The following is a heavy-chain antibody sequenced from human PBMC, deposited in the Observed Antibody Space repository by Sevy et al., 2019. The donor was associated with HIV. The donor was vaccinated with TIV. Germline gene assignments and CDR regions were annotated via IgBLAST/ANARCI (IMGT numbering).Heavy chain of an antibody. Sequence: ASVKVSCKASGYTFTSYDINWVRQATGLGLEWMGWMNPNSGNTGYAQKFQGRVTMTRNTSISTAYMELSSLRSEDTAVYYCARGDGERFLEWLLYDYGMDVWGQGTTVTVSS. V-gene: IGHV1-8*01. D-gene: IGHD3-3*01. CDR2: MNPNSGNT. J-gene: IGHJ6*02. CDR3: ARGDGERFLEWLLYDYGMDV. CDR1: GYTFTSYD.